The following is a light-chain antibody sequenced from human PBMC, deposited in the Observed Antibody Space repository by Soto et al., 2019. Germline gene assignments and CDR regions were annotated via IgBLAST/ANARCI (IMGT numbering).Light chain of an antibody. V-gene: IGKV1-5*01. J-gene: IGKJ5*01. CDR2: DTS. Sequence: DIQMTQSPSTLSASVGDRVIITCRASQTTSSWLAWYQQKPGEAPNLLIYDTSSLQSGVPSRFSGSGSGTEFTLPISSLQPDDFATYYCQQYNSFPFTFGQGTRLEIK. CDR1: QTTSSW. CDR3: QQYNSFPFT.